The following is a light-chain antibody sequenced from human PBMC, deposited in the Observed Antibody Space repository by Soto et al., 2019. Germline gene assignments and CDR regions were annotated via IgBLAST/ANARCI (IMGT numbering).Light chain of an antibody. CDR1: QGISNY. J-gene: IGKJ1*01. CDR2: AAS. V-gene: IGKV1-17*01. CDR3: LQHNSYPRT. Sequence: EIQMSQPPSSLAASVGDRVTITCRASQGISNYLAWYQQKPGKVPNLLIYAASTLQSGVPARFSGSGSGTEFTLTISSLQPEDFATYYCLQHNSYPRTFGQGTKV.